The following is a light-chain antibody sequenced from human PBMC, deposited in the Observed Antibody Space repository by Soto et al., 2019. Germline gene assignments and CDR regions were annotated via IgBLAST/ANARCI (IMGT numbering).Light chain of an antibody. CDR1: SSNIGDND. CDR2: ENN. J-gene: IGLJ2*01. V-gene: IGLV1-51*02. CDR3: ATWDTRLSAVV. Sequence: QSVLTQPPSVSAAPGQKVTISCSGSSSNIGDNDVSWYQQVPGTAPRLLTYENNKRPSGIPDRFSGSKSGTSATLGITGLQTGEVADYNCATWDTRLSAVVFGGGTQPTVL.